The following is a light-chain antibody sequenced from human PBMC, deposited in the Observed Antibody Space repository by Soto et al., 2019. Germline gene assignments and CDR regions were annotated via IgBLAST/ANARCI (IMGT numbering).Light chain of an antibody. V-gene: IGLV4-69*02. Sequence: QPVLTQSTSASASLGASVNLTCTLSSGHSNYAIAWHQQQPEKGPRYFMNVNSDGSHTKGDGIPDRFSGSSSGADRYLTISSLQSEDAADYYCQTWGTGIPVFGGGTKLTVL. CDR1: SGHSNYA. CDR2: VNSDGSH. J-gene: IGLJ3*02. CDR3: QTWGTGIPV.